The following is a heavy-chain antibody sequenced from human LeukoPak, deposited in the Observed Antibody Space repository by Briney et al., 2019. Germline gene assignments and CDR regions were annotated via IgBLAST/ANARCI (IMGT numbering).Heavy chain of an antibody. CDR2: ISTTGSDI. D-gene: IGHD6-13*01. CDR1: GFIFSDYY. CDR3: AREEQQLVDY. V-gene: IGHV3-11*04. Sequence: GGSLRLSCAASGFIFSDYYMTWVRQAPGKGLEFVSYISTTGSDIFYADSVKGRFTISRDNAKNSLSLQMNSLRAEDTAVYYCAREEQQLVDYWGQGTLVTVSS. J-gene: IGHJ4*02.